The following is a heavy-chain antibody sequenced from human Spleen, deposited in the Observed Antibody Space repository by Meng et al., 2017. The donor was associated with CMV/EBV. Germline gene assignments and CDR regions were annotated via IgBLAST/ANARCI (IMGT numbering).Heavy chain of an antibody. CDR2: INHSGST. D-gene: IGHD5-12*01. J-gene: IGHJ4*02. V-gene: IGHV4-34*01. Sequence: VRLQQWVAGCLKPPCPLPLTCSVYGGSFSSYYWSGIRQPPGKGLEWIGEINHSGSTNYNPSLKRRVTISVDTSKNQFSLKLSSVTAADTAVYYCASTDIVATKVHKPLDYWGQGTLVTVSS. CDR1: GGSFSSYY. CDR3: ASTDIVATKVHKPLDY.